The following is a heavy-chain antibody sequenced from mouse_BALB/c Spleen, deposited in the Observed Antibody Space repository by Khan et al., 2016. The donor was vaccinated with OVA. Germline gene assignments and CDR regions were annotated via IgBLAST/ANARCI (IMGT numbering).Heavy chain of an antibody. Sequence: QVQLQQPGAELVKPGASVKLSCKASGYTFTNYYVYWVKQRPGQGLEWIGEISPSNGGTNFNEKFKTKATLTVDKSSSTAYMQLSSLTSEDSAVYYCTRGDYGNYEGAWFAYWGQGTLVTVSA. CDR1: GYTFTNYY. J-gene: IGHJ3*01. CDR2: ISPSNGGT. V-gene: IGHV1S81*02. D-gene: IGHD2-1*01. CDR3: TRGDYGNYEGAWFAY.